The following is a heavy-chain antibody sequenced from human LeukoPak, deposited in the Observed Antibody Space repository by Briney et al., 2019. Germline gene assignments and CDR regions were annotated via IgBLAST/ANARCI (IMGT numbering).Heavy chain of an antibody. J-gene: IGHJ4*02. V-gene: IGHV1-18*01. CDR1: GYTFTSYG. D-gene: IGHD2-2*02. Sequence: GASVKVSCKASGYTFTSYGISWVRQAPGQGLEWMGWISAYNGNTNYAQKLQGRVTMTTDTSTSTAYMELRSLRSDDTAVYYCARISDWSDIVVVPAALLLDYWGQGTLDTVSS. CDR3: ARISDWSDIVVVPAALLLDY. CDR2: ISAYNGNT.